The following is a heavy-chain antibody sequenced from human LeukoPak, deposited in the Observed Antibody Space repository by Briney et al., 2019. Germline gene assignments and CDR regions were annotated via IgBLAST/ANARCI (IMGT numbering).Heavy chain of an antibody. CDR2: IYYSGST. D-gene: IGHD6-13*01. J-gene: IGHJ6*03. Sequence: PSQTLSLTCTVSGGSISSGGYYWSWIRQHPGKGLEWIGYIYYSGSTHYNPSLKSRLTISVDTSKNQFSLKLTSVTAADTAVYYCARHMSYSSSWLYYYYYMDVWGKGTTVTVSS. CDR3: ARHMSYSSSWLYYYYYMDV. CDR1: GGSISSGGYY. V-gene: IGHV4-31*03.